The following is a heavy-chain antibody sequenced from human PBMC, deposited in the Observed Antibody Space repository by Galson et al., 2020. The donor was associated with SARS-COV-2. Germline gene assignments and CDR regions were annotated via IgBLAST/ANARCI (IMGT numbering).Heavy chain of an antibody. CDR1: GFSFSSYW. D-gene: IGHD6-19*01. J-gene: IGHJ4*02. CDR2: IKQDGSDK. CDR3: ARESYDSGWFDY. V-gene: IGHV3-7*03. Sequence: QAGGSLRLSCAASGFSFSSYWMTWVRQAPGKGLEWVANIKQDGSDKYYVDSVKGRFTISRDNAKNSLYLHMNSLRAEDTAVYYCARESYDSGWFDYWGQGTLVTVSS.